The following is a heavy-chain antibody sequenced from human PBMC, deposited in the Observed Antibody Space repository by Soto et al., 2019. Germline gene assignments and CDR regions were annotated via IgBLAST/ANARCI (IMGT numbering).Heavy chain of an antibody. D-gene: IGHD3-10*01. Sequence: EVQLVESGGGIAQPGGSMRLSCVVSGFSLTNYWIHWVRQAPGKGLVWVSRINGDGTTTNYADSLKGRVTISRDNARSTVFLQMNSLGADDAAVYYCARGQSGCYSFDYWGQGTLVTVSS. J-gene: IGHJ4*02. CDR1: GFSLTNYW. CDR3: ARGQSGCYSFDY. V-gene: IGHV3-74*01. CDR2: INGDGTTT.